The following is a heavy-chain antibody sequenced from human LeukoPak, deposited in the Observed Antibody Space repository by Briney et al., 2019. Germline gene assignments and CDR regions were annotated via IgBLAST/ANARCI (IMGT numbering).Heavy chain of an antibody. D-gene: IGHD3-9*01. Sequence: PGRSLRLSCAASGFTFDDYAMHWVRQAPGKGLEWVSGISWNSGSIGYADSVKGRFTISRDNAKNSLCLQMNSLRAEDTALYYCAKDILTGYYNYAFDIWGQGTMVTVSS. CDR2: ISWNSGSI. CDR3: AKDILTGYYNYAFDI. CDR1: GFTFDDYA. V-gene: IGHV3-9*01. J-gene: IGHJ3*02.